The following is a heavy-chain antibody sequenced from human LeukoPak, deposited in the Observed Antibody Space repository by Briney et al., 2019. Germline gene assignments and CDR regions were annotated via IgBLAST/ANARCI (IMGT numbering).Heavy chain of an antibody. Sequence: PGGSLRLSCAASGVTFNSYGMHWVRQAPGKGLEWVAVISYDGSNKYYADSVKGRFTISRDNSKNTLYLQMNSLRAEDTAVYYCAKDAVAAAGTEFDYWGQGTLVTVFS. D-gene: IGHD6-13*01. CDR2: ISYDGSNK. V-gene: IGHV3-30*18. J-gene: IGHJ4*02. CDR1: GVTFNSYG. CDR3: AKDAVAAAGTEFDY.